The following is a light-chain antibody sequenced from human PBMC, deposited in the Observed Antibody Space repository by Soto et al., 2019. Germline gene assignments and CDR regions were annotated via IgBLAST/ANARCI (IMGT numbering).Light chain of an antibody. V-gene: IGKV1-12*01. Sequence: DIQMTQSPSSVSASVGDRVTITCRASQDIGSWFAWYQQKPGKVPKLLIYAVSYLQSGVPSRFSGSGSGTDFTLTISSLQPEDFATYFCKQSSAFPLTFGGGTKVDIK. CDR3: KQSSAFPLT. J-gene: IGKJ4*01. CDR1: QDIGSW. CDR2: AVS.